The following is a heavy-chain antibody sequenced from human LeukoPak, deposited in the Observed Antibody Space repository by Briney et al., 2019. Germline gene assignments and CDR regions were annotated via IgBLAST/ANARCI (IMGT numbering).Heavy chain of an antibody. Sequence: KSSGTLSLTCVVSGGSISSYNWWSWARQPPGKGLEWIGEIYHSGSTNYNPSLKSRVTISLDKSKNQFSLKLSSVTAADTAVYYCATTAAAGTRLAWFDPWGQGTLVTVSS. CDR2: IYHSGST. J-gene: IGHJ5*02. CDR3: ATTAAAGTRLAWFDP. CDR1: GGSISSYNW. D-gene: IGHD6-13*01. V-gene: IGHV4-4*02.